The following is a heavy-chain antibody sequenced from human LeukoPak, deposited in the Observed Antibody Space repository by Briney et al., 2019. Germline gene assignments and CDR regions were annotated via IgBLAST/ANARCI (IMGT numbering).Heavy chain of an antibody. J-gene: IGHJ6*03. CDR1: GYTFTNFG. CDR2: INTNTGNP. Sequence: ASVKVSCKASGYTFTNFGINWVRQAPGQGLEWMGWINTNTGNPTYAQGFTGRFVFSLDTSVSTAYLQISSLKAEDTAVYYCARASGEQEWHYYYYYMDVWGKGTTVTVSS. CDR3: ARASGEQEWHYYYYYMDV. V-gene: IGHV7-4-1*02. D-gene: IGHD1/OR15-1a*01.